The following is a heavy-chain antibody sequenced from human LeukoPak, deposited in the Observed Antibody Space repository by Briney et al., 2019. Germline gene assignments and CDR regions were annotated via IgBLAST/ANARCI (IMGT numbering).Heavy chain of an antibody. CDR2: ISSSSSTI. Sequence: GGSLRLSCAASGFTFSSYSMNWVRQAPGKGLEWVSYISSSSSTIYYADSVKGRFTISRDNAKNSLYLQMNSLRDEDTAVYYCARDFRGSHTIDFDYWGQGTLVTVSS. CDR1: GFTFSSYS. V-gene: IGHV3-48*02. CDR3: ARDFRGSHTIDFDY. D-gene: IGHD1-26*01. J-gene: IGHJ4*02.